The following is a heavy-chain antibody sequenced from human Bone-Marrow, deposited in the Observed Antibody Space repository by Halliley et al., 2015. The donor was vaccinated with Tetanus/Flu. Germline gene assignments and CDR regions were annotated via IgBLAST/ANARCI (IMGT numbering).Heavy chain of an antibody. J-gene: IGHJ4*02. CDR2: IYDSGIS. V-gene: IGHV4-59*01. D-gene: IGHD3-10*01. Sequence: ECLGYIYDSGISNYTPSLKSRLTMSLDTSKNQFSLRLSSVTAADTALYYCARVGRRGADNYFYWGQGTLVTVSS. CDR3: ARVGRRGADNYFY.